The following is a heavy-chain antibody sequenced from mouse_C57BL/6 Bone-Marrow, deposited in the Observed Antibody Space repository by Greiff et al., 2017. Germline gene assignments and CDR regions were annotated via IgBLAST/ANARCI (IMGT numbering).Heavy chain of an antibody. CDR1: GYTFTSYG. D-gene: IGHD1-1*01. Sequence: VQLQQSGAELARPGASVKLSCKASGYTFTSYGISWVKQRTGQGLEWIGEIYPRSGNTYYNEKFKGKATLTADKSSSTAYMGLRSLTSEDSAVYFCASYYGSSYPAWFAYWGQGTLVTVSA. V-gene: IGHV1-81*01. J-gene: IGHJ3*01. CDR2: IYPRSGNT. CDR3: ASYYGSSYPAWFAY.